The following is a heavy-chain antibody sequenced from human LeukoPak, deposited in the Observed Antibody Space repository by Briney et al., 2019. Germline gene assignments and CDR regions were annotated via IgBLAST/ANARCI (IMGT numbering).Heavy chain of an antibody. V-gene: IGHV4-59*01. CDR3: ARDGPGYSYAFDI. CDR1: GGSISSYY. Sequence: PSETLSLTCTVSGGSISSYYWSWIRQPPGKGPEWIGYIYYSGSTNYNPSLKSRVTISVDTSKNQFSLKLSSVTAADTAVYYCARDGPGYSYAFDIWGQGTMVTVSS. D-gene: IGHD5-18*01. CDR2: IYYSGST. J-gene: IGHJ3*02.